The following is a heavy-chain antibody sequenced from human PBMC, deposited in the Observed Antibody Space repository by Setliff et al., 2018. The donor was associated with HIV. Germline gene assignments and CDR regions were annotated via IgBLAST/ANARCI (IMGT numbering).Heavy chain of an antibody. CDR3: ARAAGYSSSWHRYAFEI. CDR2: MNPNSGVS. CDR1: GHTFTNYD. V-gene: IGHV1-8*01. Sequence: ASVKVSCKPSGHTFTNYDIHWMRRATGQGLEWMGWMNPNSGVSGYALKFHDRVTMTRDTSITTAYMELSSLTSEDTAVYYCARAAGYSSSWHRYAFEIWGQGTMVTVSS. J-gene: IGHJ3*02. D-gene: IGHD6-13*01.